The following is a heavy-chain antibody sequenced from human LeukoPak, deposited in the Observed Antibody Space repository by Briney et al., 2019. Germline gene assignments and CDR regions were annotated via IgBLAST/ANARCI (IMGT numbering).Heavy chain of an antibody. J-gene: IGHJ3*02. V-gene: IGHV4-59*01. D-gene: IGHD3-16*01. CDR1: GGSIGSYY. CDR3: ARDFYDYVWGTNAFDI. CDR2: IYYSGST. Sequence: SETLSLTCTVSGGSIGSYYWSWIRQPPGKGLEWIGYIYYSGSTNYNPSLKSRVTISVDTSKNQFSLKLSSVTAADTAVYYCARDFYDYVWGTNAFDIWGQGTMVTVSS.